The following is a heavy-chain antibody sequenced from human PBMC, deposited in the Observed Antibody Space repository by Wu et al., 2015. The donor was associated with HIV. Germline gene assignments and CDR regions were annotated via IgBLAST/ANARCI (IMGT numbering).Heavy chain of an antibody. CDR1: GYTFITHA. J-gene: IGHJ5*02. CDR3: ARVFEDSSGYYSWFDP. CDR2: ITTHNGYT. V-gene: IGHV1-18*01. Sequence: QVQLVQSGGDVKKSGASVKVSCKASGYTFITHAITWVRQAPGQRPEWMGWITTHNGYTKYAQKFQDRLSLTTDTSATTAYMELRSLRSDDTAVYYCARVFEDSSGYYSWFDPRGQGTLGHRLL. D-gene: IGHD3-22*01.